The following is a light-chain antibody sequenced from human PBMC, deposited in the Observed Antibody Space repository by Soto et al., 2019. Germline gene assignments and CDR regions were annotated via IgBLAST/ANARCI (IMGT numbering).Light chain of an antibody. CDR3: AAWDDSLNGWV. J-gene: IGLJ3*02. V-gene: IGLV1-44*01. CDR1: TSNIGSNA. CDR2: GNN. Sequence: QSVLTQPPSASGTPGQRVTISCSGSTSNIGSNAVNWYQQLPGTAPKLLIYGNNQRPSGVPDRFSGYKSGTSASLAISGLQSEDEADYYCAAWDDSLNGWVFGGGTKLTVL.